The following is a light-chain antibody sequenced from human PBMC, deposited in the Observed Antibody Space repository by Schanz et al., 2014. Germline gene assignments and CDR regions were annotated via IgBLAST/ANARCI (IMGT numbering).Light chain of an antibody. CDR1: QGISSY. V-gene: IGKV1-9*01. CDR3: QEYDSAPQT. CDR2: AAS. J-gene: IGKJ1*01. Sequence: IQLTQSPSSLSASVGDRVTITCRASQGISSYLAWYQQKPGKAPKLLIYAASTLQSGVPSRVSGSGSGTDFTLTISSLQPEDVATYYCQEYDSAPQTFGQGTKVEVK.